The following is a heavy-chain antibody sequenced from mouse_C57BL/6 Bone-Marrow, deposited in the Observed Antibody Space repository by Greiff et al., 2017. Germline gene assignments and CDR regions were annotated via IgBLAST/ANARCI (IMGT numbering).Heavy chain of an antibody. Sequence: QVQLQQPGAELVKPGASVKMSCKASGYTFTSYWITWVKQRPGQGLEWIGDIYPGSGSTKYNEKFQSKATLTVDTSSTTAYMQLSSLTSEDSAVYYCAIERRSMEYGGQGPSVTVST. V-gene: IGHV1-55*01. CDR2: IYPGSGST. CDR1: GYTFTSYW. CDR3: AIERRSMEY. J-gene: IGHJ4*01.